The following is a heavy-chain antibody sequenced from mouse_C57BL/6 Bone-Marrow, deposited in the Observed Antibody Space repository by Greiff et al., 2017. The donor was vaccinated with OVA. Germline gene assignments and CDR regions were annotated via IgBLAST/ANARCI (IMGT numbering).Heavy chain of an antibody. Sequence: EVQLVESGGGLVKPGGSLKLSCAASGFTFSSYAMSWVRQTPEKRLEWVATISDGGSYTYYPDNVKGRFTISRDNAKNNLYLQMSHLKSDDTAMYYCARAGDYGSSSFADWGQGTLVTVSA. V-gene: IGHV5-4*01. CDR3: ARAGDYGSSSFAD. CDR1: GFTFSSYA. CDR2: ISDGGSYT. D-gene: IGHD1-1*01. J-gene: IGHJ3*01.